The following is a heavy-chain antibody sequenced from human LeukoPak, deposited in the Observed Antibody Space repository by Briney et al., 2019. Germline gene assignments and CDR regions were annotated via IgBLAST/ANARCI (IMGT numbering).Heavy chain of an antibody. J-gene: IGHJ4*02. D-gene: IGHD3-22*01. Sequence: SETLSLTCTVSGGSISSYYWGWIRQPPGKGLEWIGYMYYSGSTNYNPSLKSRVTISIDTSKNQFSLKLSSVTAADAAIYYCARNYDSSGYTTFGYWGQGTLVSVSS. CDR3: ARNYDSSGYTTFGY. CDR1: GGSISSYY. V-gene: IGHV4-59*01. CDR2: MYYSGST.